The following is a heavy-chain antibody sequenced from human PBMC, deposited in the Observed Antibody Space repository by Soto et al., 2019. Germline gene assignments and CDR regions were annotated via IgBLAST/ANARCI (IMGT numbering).Heavy chain of an antibody. V-gene: IGHV1-18*01. Sequence: QVQVVQSGGEVKQPGASVKVSCKASGYTFTNYGLTWVRQAPGRGLEWMGWLSPNDGKTNYAQKLQGRLTMTTDTSTSTAHMELGSLRFDDTAIYYCVRGGGSNYYGLDVWGQGTTVTVSS. CDR1: GYTFTNYG. CDR2: LSPNDGKT. CDR3: VRGGGSNYYGLDV. D-gene: IGHD3-16*01. J-gene: IGHJ6*02.